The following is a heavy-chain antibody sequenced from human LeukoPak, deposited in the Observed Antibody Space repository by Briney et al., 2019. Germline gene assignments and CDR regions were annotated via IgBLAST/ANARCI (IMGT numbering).Heavy chain of an antibody. Sequence: SETLSLTCAVYGGSFSVYYWSWIRQPPGKGLEWIGEINHSGSTNYNPSLKSRVTISVDTSKNQFSLKLSSVTAADTAVDYCAREMATIGSCFDPWGQGTLVTVSS. CDR2: INHSGST. CDR3: AREMATIGSCFDP. D-gene: IGHD5-24*01. J-gene: IGHJ5*02. CDR1: GGSFSVYY. V-gene: IGHV4-34*01.